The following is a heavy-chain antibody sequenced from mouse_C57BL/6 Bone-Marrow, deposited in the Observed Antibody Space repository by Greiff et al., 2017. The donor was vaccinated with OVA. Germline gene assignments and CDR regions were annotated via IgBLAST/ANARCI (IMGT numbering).Heavy chain of an antibody. CDR3: ARPLPSFAD. CDR1: GYSFTGYY. Sequence: VQLQQSGPELVKPGASVKISCKASGYSFTGYYMNWVKQSPEKSLEWIGEINPSTGGTTYNQKFKAKATLTVDKSSSTAYMQLKSLTSEDSAVYYCARPLPSFADWGQGTLVTVSA. CDR2: INPSTGGT. V-gene: IGHV1-42*01. J-gene: IGHJ3*01. D-gene: IGHD2-1*01.